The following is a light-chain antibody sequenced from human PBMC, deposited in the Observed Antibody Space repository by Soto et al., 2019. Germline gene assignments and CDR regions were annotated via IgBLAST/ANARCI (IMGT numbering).Light chain of an antibody. J-gene: IGLJ1*01. CDR3: SSYTTSSTLYG. CDR2: DVS. Sequence: QSALTQPASVSGSPGQSITISCTGTSSDVGAYNYVSWYQQHPGKAPKLMIYDVSNRPSGVSNSFSGSKSGNTASLTISGLQAEDEADYYCSSYTTSSTLYGVGTGTKLTGL. V-gene: IGLV2-14*01. CDR1: SSDVGAYNY.